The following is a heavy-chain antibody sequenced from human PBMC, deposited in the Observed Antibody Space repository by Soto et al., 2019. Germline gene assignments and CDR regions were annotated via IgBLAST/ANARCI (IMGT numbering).Heavy chain of an antibody. Sequence: SATLSLTCPVSGGSIISGVYYWAWIRQPPGKGLEWIGSIYHTGTTYYNPSLKSRVTISVDTSKNQFSLKVSSVTAADTAVEDCATRLPTDYIHDWRQRPPGTASS. CDR1: GGSIISGVYY. J-gene: IGHJ4*02. V-gene: IGHV4-39*01. CDR3: ATRLPTDYIHD. CDR2: IYHTGTT. D-gene: IGHD4-17*01.